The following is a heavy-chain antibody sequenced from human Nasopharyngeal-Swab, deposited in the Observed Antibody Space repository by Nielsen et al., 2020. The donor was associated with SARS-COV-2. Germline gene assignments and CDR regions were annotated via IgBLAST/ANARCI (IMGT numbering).Heavy chain of an antibody. V-gene: IGHV5-51*01. CDR1: GYSFTNYW. CDR3: ARLGIAAAAGTFDI. J-gene: IGHJ3*02. CDR2: IYRGDSDT. Sequence: GESLKISCTGSGYSFTNYWIGWVRQMPGKGLEWMGIIYRGDSDTRYSPSFQGQFTISADKSISTAYLQWSSLKASDTAMYFCARLGIAAAAGTFDIWGQGTMVTVSS. D-gene: IGHD6-13*01.